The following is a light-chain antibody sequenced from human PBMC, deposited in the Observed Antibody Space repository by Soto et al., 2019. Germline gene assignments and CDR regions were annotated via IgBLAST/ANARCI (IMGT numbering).Light chain of an antibody. J-gene: IGKJ1*01. CDR1: QGIRSD. CDR3: LQDYKYPRT. CDR2: AAS. V-gene: IGKV1-6*02. Sequence: AIQMTQSPSSLYASVGDRVTMSCRASQGIRSDLGWYQQKPGKAHKLLIYAASTLQSGVPSRFSGSGSGTEFTRTISSLQPEDLATYYCLQDYKYPRTFCHGTTVEIK.